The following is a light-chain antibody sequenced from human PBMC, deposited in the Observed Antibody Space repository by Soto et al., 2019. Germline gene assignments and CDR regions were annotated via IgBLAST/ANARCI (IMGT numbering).Light chain of an antibody. CDR3: QQYYITPIT. CDR2: WAS. V-gene: IGKV4-1*01. CDR1: QSVLYSANNKDY. Sequence: DIVMTQSPDSLAVSLGERATINCKSSQSVLYSANNKDYLAWYQQKPGQPPKLLIYWASTRESGVPDRFRGSGSGTDFTLTISSRQAEDGAVYYCQQYYITPITFGQGTRLEIK. J-gene: IGKJ5*01.